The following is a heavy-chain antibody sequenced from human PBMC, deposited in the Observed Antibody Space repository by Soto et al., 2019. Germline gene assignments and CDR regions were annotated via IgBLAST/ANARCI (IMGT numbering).Heavy chain of an antibody. V-gene: IGHV3-74*01. D-gene: IGHD4-17*01. J-gene: IGHJ6*02. CDR1: GFTFSSYW. CDR2: INSDGSST. Sequence: EVQLVESGGGLVQPGGSLRLSCAASGFTFSSYWVHWVRQAPGKGLVWVSRINSDGSSTSYADSVKGRFTISRDNAKNTLYLQMNSQRAEDTAVYYCARVSDYGDYRHYYYYGMDVWGQGTTVTVS. CDR3: ARVSDYGDYRHYYYYGMDV.